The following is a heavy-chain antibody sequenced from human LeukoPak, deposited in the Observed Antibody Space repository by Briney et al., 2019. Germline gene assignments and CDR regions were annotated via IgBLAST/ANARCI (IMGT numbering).Heavy chain of an antibody. CDR1: GLSVSSNN. CDR3: ARSLIRHFDF. V-gene: IGHV3-48*04. J-gene: IGHJ4*02. D-gene: IGHD3-9*01. Sequence: GGSLRLSCAASGLSVSSNNMLWVRQAPGGRLEWVAYISAGSGTIFSADSVRGRFTISRDNVGNSLYLEVNSLRAEDTAMYYCARSLIRHFDFWGQGTLVTVSS. CDR2: ISAGSGTI.